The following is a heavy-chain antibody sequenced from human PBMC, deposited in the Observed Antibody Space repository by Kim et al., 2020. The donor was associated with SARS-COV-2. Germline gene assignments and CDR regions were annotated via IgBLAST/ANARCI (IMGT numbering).Heavy chain of an antibody. D-gene: IGHD6-19*01. J-gene: IGHJ4*01. CDR1: GFTFGSAH. Sequence: GGSLRLSCAGSGFTFGSAHMHWFRQAPGKGLEWVAVISADESIKGYADSVRGRFSGSRDNSQNTLFLQIDSLRPEDTAVYYCAREGHSSGLAGNFDNWG. CDR2: ISADESIK. CDR3: AREGHSSGLAGNFDN. V-gene: IGHV3-30*03.